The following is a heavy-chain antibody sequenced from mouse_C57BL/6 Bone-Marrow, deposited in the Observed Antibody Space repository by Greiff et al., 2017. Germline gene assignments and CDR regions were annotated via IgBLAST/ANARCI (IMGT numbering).Heavy chain of an antibody. CDR3: ARGDDYDGTGFDY. CDR2: IDPSDSYT. V-gene: IGHV1-69*01. D-gene: IGHD2-4*01. Sequence: VQLQQPGAELVMPGASVKLSCKASGYTFTSYWMHWVKQRPGQGLGWIGEIDPSDSYTNYNQKFKGKSTLTVDKSSSTAYMQLSSLTSEDSAVYYCARGDDYDGTGFDYWGQGTTLTVSS. J-gene: IGHJ2*01. CDR1: GYTFTSYW.